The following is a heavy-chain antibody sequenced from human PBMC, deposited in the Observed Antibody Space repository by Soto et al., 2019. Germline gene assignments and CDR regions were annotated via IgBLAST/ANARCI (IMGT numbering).Heavy chain of an antibody. CDR1: GGSISSGGYY. V-gene: IGHV4-31*03. CDR3: ARAFALMTTVSIFDY. J-gene: IGHJ4*02. D-gene: IGHD4-17*01. CDR2: IYYSGST. Sequence: SETLSLTLTVSGGSISSGGYYWSWIRQHPGKGLEWIGYIYYSGSTYYNPSLKSRVTISVDTSKNQFSLKLSSVTAADTAVYYCARAFALMTTVSIFDYWGQGTLVTVSS.